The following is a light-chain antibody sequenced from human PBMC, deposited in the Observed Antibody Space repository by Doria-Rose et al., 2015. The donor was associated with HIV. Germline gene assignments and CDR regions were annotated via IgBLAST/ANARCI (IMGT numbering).Light chain of an antibody. CDR2: ANN. CDR3: QSYDSSLSVV. CDR1: SSNIGAGYD. V-gene: IGLV1-40*01. J-gene: IGLJ2*01. Sequence: SSNIGAGYDVHWYVQLPGTAPKLLIFANNNRPSGIPDRFSGSKSGTSASLAITGLHAEDEADYFCQSYDSSLSVVFGGGTKLTVL.